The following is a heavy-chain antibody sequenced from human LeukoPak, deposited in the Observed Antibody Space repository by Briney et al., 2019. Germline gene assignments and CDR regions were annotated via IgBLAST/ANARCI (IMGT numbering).Heavy chain of an antibody. CDR1: GGSISSYY. Sequence: SSETLSLTCTVSGGSISSYYWSWIRQPAGKGLERIGRIYTSGSTHYNPSLKSRVTMSVDTSKNQFSLKLSSVTAADTAVYYCARDFAVGATFDWGQGTLVTVSS. CDR2: IYTSGST. V-gene: IGHV4-4*07. CDR3: ARDFAVGATFD. J-gene: IGHJ4*02. D-gene: IGHD1-26*01.